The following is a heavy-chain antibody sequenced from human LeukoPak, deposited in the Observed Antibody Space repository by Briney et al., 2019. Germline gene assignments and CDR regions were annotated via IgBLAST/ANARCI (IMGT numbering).Heavy chain of an antibody. J-gene: IGHJ5*02. Sequence: GASVKVSCKASGYTFTGYYMHWVRQTPGQGLEWMGWINPNSGDTNYAQKFQGRVTMTRDTSISTAYMELSRLRPDDTAVYYCAREVFPSSWFDPWGQGTLVTVSS. CDR3: AREVFPSSWFDP. V-gene: IGHV1-2*02. D-gene: IGHD2-21*01. CDR2: INPNSGDT. CDR1: GYTFTGYY.